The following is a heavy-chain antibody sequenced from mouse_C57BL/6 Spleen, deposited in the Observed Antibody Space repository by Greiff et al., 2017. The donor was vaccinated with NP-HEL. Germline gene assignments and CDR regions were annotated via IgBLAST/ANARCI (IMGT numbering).Heavy chain of an antibody. D-gene: IGHD1-1*01. CDR3: TTGLFTPRFAY. J-gene: IGHJ3*01. Sequence: EVQLQQSGAELVRPGASVKLSCTASGFNIKDYYMHWVKQRPEQGLEWIGRIDPEDGDTEYAPKFQGKATMTADTSSNTAYLQLSSLTSEDTAVYYCTTGLFTPRFAYWGQGTLVTVSA. CDR1: GFNIKDYY. CDR2: IDPEDGDT. V-gene: IGHV14-1*01.